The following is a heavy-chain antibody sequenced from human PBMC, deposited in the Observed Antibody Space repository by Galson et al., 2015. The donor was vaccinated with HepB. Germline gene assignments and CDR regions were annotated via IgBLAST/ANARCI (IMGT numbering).Heavy chain of an antibody. CDR3: ASTDYNYGSGSYRPFYYYGMDV. V-gene: IGHV3-48*03. Sequence: SLRLSCAASGFTFSSYEMNWVRQAPGKGLEWVSFISSSGSSIYYADSVKGRFTISRDNAKNSLYLQMNSLRAEDTAVYYCASTDYNYGSGSYRPFYYYGMDVWGLGTTVIVSS. CDR2: ISSSGSSI. CDR1: GFTFSSYE. J-gene: IGHJ6*02. D-gene: IGHD3-10*01.